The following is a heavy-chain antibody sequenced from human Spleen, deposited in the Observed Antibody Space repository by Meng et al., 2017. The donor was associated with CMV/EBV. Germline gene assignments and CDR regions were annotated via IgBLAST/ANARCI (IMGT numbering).Heavy chain of an antibody. J-gene: IGHJ4*02. V-gene: IGHV1-69*05. CDR2: IIPIFGTA. D-gene: IGHD6-13*01. Sequence: SVKVSCKASGYSFTNYGITWVRQAPGQGLEWMGGIIPIFGTANYAQKFQGRVTITTDESTSTAYMELSSLRSEDTAVYYCARARGSSWYYFDYWGQGTLVTVSS. CDR1: GYSFTNYG. CDR3: ARARGSSWYYFDY.